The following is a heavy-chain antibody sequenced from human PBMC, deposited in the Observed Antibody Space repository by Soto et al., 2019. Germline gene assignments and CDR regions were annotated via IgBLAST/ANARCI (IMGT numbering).Heavy chain of an antibody. CDR3: ARDQPGYSYGYGLGY. CDR2: ISSSSSYI. Sequence: EVQLVESGGGLVKPGGSLRLSCAASGFTFSSYSMNWVRQAPGKGLEWVSSISSSSSYIYYADSVKGRFTISRDNAKNSLYLQMNSVRAEGTAVYYCARDQPGYSYGYGLGYWGQGTLVTVSS. CDR1: GFTFSSYS. J-gene: IGHJ4*02. V-gene: IGHV3-21*01. D-gene: IGHD5-18*01.